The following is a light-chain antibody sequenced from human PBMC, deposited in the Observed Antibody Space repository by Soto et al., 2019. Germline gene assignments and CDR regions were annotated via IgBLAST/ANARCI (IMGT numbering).Light chain of an antibody. CDR2: GAS. CDR3: QQYGSSPWT. J-gene: IGKJ1*01. CDR1: QSVSSSY. Sequence: EIVLTQSPGTLSLSPGERATLSCRASQSVSSSYLAWYQQKPGQAPRLLIYGASSRATGIPDRFSGSVSGIEFTLTISRLEPEEFAVYYCQQYGSSPWTFGQGTKVEIK. V-gene: IGKV3-20*01.